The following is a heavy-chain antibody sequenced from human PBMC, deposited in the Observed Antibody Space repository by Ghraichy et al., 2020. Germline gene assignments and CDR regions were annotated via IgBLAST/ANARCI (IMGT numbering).Heavy chain of an antibody. CDR2: SSADTGST. Sequence: ASVKVSCKASGYTFDNYGIGWVRQAPGQGLEGMGGSSADTGSTHYAQKFQDRVTMNTDTSTSTAHLELRSLSSDETAVYYCARVGSGYADYWGRGTLVTVSS. CDR1: GYTFDNYG. V-gene: IGHV1-18*01. CDR3: ARVGSGYADY. D-gene: IGHD3-3*01. J-gene: IGHJ4*02.